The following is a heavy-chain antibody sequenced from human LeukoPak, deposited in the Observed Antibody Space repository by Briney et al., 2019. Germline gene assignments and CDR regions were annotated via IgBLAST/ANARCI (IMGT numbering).Heavy chain of an antibody. Sequence: ASVRLSCKASGYTFTGYYMHWVRQAPGQGLEWMGRISRNSGGKNYAQNVQGRVTMTRDTAIRTAYMELNRLRSEDTAVYCGARERGGSWGQGTLVTVSS. J-gene: IGHJ5*02. CDR2: ISRNSGGK. V-gene: IGHV1-2*06. CDR3: ARERGGS. CDR1: GYTFTGYY. D-gene: IGHD3-10*01.